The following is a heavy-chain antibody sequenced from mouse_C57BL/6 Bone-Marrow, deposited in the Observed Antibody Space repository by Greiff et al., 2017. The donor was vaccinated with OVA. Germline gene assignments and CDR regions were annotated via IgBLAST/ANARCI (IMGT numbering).Heavy chain of an antibody. Sequence: VQLQQSGPGLVAPSQSLSITCTVSGFSLTSYGVDWVRQSPGKGLEWLGVIWGVGSTNYNSALKSRLSISKDNSKSQVFLKMNSLQTDDTAMYYCASDGGELYYFDYWGQGTTLTVSS. J-gene: IGHJ2*01. CDR3: ASDGGELYYFDY. CDR1: GFSLTSYG. CDR2: IWGVGST. V-gene: IGHV2-6*01.